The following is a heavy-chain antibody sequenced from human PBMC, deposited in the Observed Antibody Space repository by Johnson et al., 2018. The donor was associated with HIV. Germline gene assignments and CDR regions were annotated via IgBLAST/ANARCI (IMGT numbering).Heavy chain of an antibody. V-gene: IGHV3-30*03. Sequence: QVQLVESGGGLVQPGGSLRLSCAASQFTFSSYGMHWVSQAPGKGLEWVAAISFAGTKKYYGDSVKGRFTISRDTSKNTLYLQMNSLRAEDTAVYYCARAGWRQLVEDAFDIWGQGTMVTVSS. CDR1: QFTFSSYG. CDR3: ARAGWRQLVEDAFDI. D-gene: IGHD6-13*01. CDR2: ISFAGTKK. J-gene: IGHJ3*02.